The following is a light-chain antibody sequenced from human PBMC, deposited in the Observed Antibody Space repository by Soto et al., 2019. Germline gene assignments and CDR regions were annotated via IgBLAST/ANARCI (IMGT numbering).Light chain of an antibody. V-gene: IGLV1-40*01. CDR2: GDT. CDR1: SSNIGAAYS. Sequence: LTQPPYVSGAPGQRVTISCTRSSSNIGAAYSVHWYQQLPGTAPRLLIFGDTSRPSGVPDRFSASESGTSASLVITGLQAEDEADYYCQSYESSRGGDVSRIGTQVTV. J-gene: IGLJ1*01. CDR3: QSYESSRGGDV.